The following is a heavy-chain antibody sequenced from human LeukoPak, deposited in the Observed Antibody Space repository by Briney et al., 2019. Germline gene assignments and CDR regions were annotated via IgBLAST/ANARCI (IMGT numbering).Heavy chain of an antibody. Sequence: GGSLRLSCAASGFTFSNFGIHWVRQAPGKGLEWVAVISYDGSNKYYADSVKGRFTISRDNSKNTLYLQMNSLRAEDTAVYYCASSIVEQLVEDYWGQGTLVTVSS. J-gene: IGHJ4*02. D-gene: IGHD6-6*01. V-gene: IGHV3-30*19. CDR2: ISYDGSNK. CDR1: GFTFSNFG. CDR3: ASSIVEQLVEDY.